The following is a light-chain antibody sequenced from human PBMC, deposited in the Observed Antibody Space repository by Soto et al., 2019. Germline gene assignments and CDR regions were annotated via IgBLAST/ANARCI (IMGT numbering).Light chain of an antibody. CDR2: EDN. V-gene: IGLV2-14*02. J-gene: IGLJ1*01. Sequence: QSVLTQPASVSGSPGQSITISCTGTSSDVGSYHPVSWYQHHPGRAPELMIYEDNKRPSGVPHHFSGSKSGNTASLTISGLQAEDEADYFCCSYAGSYTHVFGTGTKLTVL. CDR3: CSYAGSYTHV. CDR1: SSDVGSYHP.